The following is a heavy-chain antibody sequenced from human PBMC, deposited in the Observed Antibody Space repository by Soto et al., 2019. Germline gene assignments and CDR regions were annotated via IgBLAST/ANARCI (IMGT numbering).Heavy chain of an antibody. Sequence: QITLKESGPTLVKPTQTLTLTCTFSGVSLTTAGAGVGWIRQPPGKALEWLALIYWNDDTRYSPSLKSRLTSTKDPSKNQVVLRMTNMDPVDTATYYCAHRGYGNYPRDNWFDPWGQGILVIVSS. CDR2: IYWNDDT. J-gene: IGHJ5*02. CDR3: AHRGYGNYPRDNWFDP. V-gene: IGHV2-5*01. D-gene: IGHD4-17*01. CDR1: GVSLTTAGAG.